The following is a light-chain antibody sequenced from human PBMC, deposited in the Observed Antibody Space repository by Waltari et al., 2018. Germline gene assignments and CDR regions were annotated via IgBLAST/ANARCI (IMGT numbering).Light chain of an antibody. CDR1: SRDIGGYNY. CDR2: DVS. CDR3: NSYTSSHGLV. V-gene: IGLV2-14*03. J-gene: IGLJ1*01. Sequence: QSALTQPASVSGSPGQSITISCTGTSRDIGGYNYISWYQQHPGKAPKVVIFDVSYRPSGVSNRFSGSKSGNTASLTSSVLQAEDEAKYYCNSYTSSHGLVFGTGTKVTVL.